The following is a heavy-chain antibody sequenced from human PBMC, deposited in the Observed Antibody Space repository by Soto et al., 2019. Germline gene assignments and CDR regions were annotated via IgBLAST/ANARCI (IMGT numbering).Heavy chain of an antibody. CDR2: ISSSGNTI. J-gene: IGHJ4*02. CDR3: ARDEYGGAYDY. CDR1: GFTFSNYK. D-gene: IGHD4-17*01. Sequence: EVQLVASVGGLVQPGGSLRLACAASGFTFSNYKMNWVRQAPGKGLEWVSYISSSGNTIHYADSVTVRFTISSDNAKQSLYLHMNGLRAEDTAVYYCARDEYGGAYDYWGQGTLVTVSS. V-gene: IGHV3-48*03.